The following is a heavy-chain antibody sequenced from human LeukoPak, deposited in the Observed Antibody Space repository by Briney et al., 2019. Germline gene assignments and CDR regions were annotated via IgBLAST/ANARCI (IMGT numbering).Heavy chain of an antibody. CDR1: GFTFSSYA. Sequence: GGSLRLSCAASGFTFSSYAMSWVCQAPGKGLEWVSAISGSGGSTYYADSVKGRFTISRDNSKNTLYLQMNSLRAEDTAVYYCAKDLWQQLVHGYWGQGTLVTVSS. CDR3: AKDLWQQLVHGY. D-gene: IGHD6-13*01. CDR2: ISGSGGST. J-gene: IGHJ4*02. V-gene: IGHV3-23*01.